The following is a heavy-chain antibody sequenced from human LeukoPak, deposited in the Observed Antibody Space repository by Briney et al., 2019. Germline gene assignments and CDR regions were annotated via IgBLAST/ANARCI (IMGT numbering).Heavy chain of an antibody. CDR3: ARVSYSYGKEDAFDI. V-gene: IGHV3-66*01. CDR1: GFTVSSNY. D-gene: IGHD5-18*01. J-gene: IGHJ3*02. Sequence: PGGFLRLSCAASGFTVSSNYMSWVRQAPGKGLEWVSVIYSGGSTYYADSVKGRFTISRDNSKNTLYLQMNSLRAEDTAVYYCARVSYSYGKEDAFDIWGQGTMVTVSS. CDR2: IYSGGST.